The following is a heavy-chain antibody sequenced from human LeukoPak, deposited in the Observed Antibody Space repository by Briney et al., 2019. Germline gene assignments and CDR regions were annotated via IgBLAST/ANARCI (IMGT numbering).Heavy chain of an antibody. V-gene: IGHV3-23*01. CDR2: ISGSGGST. D-gene: IGHD3-3*01. CDR3: AKENYEREGFDY. J-gene: IGHJ4*02. CDR1: GFTFSSYG. Sequence: GGSLRLSCAASGFTFSSYGMSWVRQAPGKGLEWVSGISGSGGSTYYADSVKGRFTIPRDNSKNTLYLQMNSLRAEDTAVYYCAKENYEREGFDYWGQGTLVTVSS.